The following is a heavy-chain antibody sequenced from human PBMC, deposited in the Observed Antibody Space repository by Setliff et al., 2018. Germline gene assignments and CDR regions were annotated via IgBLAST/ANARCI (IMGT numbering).Heavy chain of an antibody. CDR3: ARVALVVVIRNAFDI. Sequence: GASVKVSCKASGGTFSSYAISWVRQAPGQGLEWMGVINPSGGSTTYAQRFQGRVTMTRDTSTSTVYMYLSSLRSEDTAVYYCARVALVVVIRNAFDIWGQGTMVTVSS. CDR1: GGTFSSYA. J-gene: IGHJ3*02. D-gene: IGHD2-21*01. CDR2: INPSGGST. V-gene: IGHV1-46*01.